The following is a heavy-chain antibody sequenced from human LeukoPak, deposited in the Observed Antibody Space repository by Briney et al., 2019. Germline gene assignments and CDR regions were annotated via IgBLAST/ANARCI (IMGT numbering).Heavy chain of an antibody. CDR2: ISSSSSSL. CDR1: GFSFSTYP. J-gene: IGHJ4*02. Sequence: GGSLRLSCAASGFSFSTYPMTWVRRAPGKGLEWVSPISSSSSSLYYADSVKGRFTISRDNAWDSLYLQMSGLRVEDTAVYYCAREFGYNKGIDSWGQGILVTVSS. D-gene: IGHD5-12*01. V-gene: IGHV3-21*01. CDR3: AREFGYNKGIDS.